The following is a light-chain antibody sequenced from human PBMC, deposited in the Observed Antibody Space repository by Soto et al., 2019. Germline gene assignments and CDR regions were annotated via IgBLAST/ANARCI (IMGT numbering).Light chain of an antibody. CDR1: QSFSSN. CDR2: DAS. Sequence: EIVMTQSPATLSVSLGDRATLSCRASQSFSSNLAWYQHKPGKAPRLLIFDASTRSTGIPVRFSGSGSGTEFTLSISSLQSEDFAVYYCQQYKNWPRTFGQGTKVDI. V-gene: IGKV3-15*01. CDR3: QQYKNWPRT. J-gene: IGKJ1*01.